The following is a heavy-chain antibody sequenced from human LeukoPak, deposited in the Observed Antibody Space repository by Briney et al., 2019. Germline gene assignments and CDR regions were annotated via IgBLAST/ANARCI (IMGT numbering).Heavy chain of an antibody. J-gene: IGHJ4*02. Sequence: GGSLRLSCAASGFTFSSYEMNWVRQAPGKGLEWVSYISSSGSTTYYADSVKGQFTISRDNSKNTLYLQMNSLRAEDTAVYYCARDSPGEVITARGDYWGQGALVTVSS. D-gene: IGHD3-16*01. CDR1: GFTFSSYE. CDR2: ISSSGSTT. V-gene: IGHV3-48*03. CDR3: ARDSPGEVITARGDY.